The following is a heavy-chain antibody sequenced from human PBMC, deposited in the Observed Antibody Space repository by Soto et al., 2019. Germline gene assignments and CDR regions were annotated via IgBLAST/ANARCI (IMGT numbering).Heavy chain of an antibody. CDR3: ARGPGASGLDV. CDR1: GYTFTSSY. V-gene: IGHV1-46*01. Sequence: ASVKVSCKASGYTFTSSYIHWVRQAPGQGFEWMGIINPSGGGTSYSQKLQGRVTLTRDTSTRTIYMELNSLRSEDTAVYYCARGPGASGLDVWGQGTMVTVSS. CDR2: INPSGGGT. J-gene: IGHJ6*02. D-gene: IGHD2-8*02.